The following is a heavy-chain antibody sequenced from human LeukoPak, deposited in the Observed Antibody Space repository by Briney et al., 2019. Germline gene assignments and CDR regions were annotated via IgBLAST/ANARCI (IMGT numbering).Heavy chain of an antibody. V-gene: IGHV3-21*04. Sequence: GGSLRLSCAASGFTFSSYSMNWVRQAPGKGLEWVSSISSSSSYIYYADSVKGRFTISRDNSKNTLYLQMNSLRAEDTAVYYCANRLWSSSTSCYDCWFDPWGQGTLVTVSS. CDR2: ISSSSSYI. D-gene: IGHD2-2*01. J-gene: IGHJ5*02. CDR3: ANRLWSSSTSCYDCWFDP. CDR1: GFTFSSYS.